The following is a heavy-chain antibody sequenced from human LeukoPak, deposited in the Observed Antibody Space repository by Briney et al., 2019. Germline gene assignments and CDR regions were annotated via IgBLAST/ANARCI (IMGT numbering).Heavy chain of an antibody. CDR2: ISSSSSYI. Sequence: GGSLRLSCAASGFTFSSYSMNWVRQAPGKGLEWVSSISSSSSYIYYADSVKGRFTISRDNAKNSLYLQMNSLRAEDTAVYYCARDLGWVAVAGTGEDAFDIWGQGTMVTVSS. J-gene: IGHJ3*02. CDR3: ARDLGWVAVAGTGEDAFDI. D-gene: IGHD6-19*01. CDR1: GFTFSSYS. V-gene: IGHV3-21*01.